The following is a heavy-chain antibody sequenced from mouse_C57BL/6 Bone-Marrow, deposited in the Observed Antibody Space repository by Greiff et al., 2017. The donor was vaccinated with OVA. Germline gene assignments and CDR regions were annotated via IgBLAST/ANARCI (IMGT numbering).Heavy chain of an antibody. CDR1: GYTFTDYN. CDR2: INPNNGGT. V-gene: IGHV1-22*01. CDR3: ARVPLSSYYFDY. J-gene: IGHJ2*01. D-gene: IGHD6-1*01. Sequence: EVQLQQSGPELVKPGASVKMSCKASGYTFTDYNMHWVKQSHGKSLEWIGYINPNNGGTSYNQKFKGKATLTVNKSSSTAYMELRSLTSEDSAVYYCARVPLSSYYFDYWGQGTTLTVSS.